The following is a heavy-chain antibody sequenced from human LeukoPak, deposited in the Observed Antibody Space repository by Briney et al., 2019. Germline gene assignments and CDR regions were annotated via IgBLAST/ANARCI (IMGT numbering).Heavy chain of an antibody. Sequence: GGSLRLSCAVSGITLSNYGMSWVRQAPGKGLEWVAGISGSGGGTNYADSVKGRFTISRENPKNTLYLKMNSLGAEDTAVYFCAKRGVVIRVILVGFHKEAYYFDSWGQGALVTVSS. J-gene: IGHJ4*02. CDR3: AKRGVVIRVILVGFHKEAYYFDS. V-gene: IGHV3-23*01. D-gene: IGHD3-22*01. CDR2: ISGSGGGT. CDR1: GITLSNYG.